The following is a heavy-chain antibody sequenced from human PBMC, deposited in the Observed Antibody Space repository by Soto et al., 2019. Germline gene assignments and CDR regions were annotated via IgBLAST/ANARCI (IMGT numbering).Heavy chain of an antibody. CDR2: INPIFGTP. CDR1: GGTFSTYD. V-gene: IGHV1-69*06. CDR3: ATVATTARFFDV. D-gene: IGHD1-1*01. J-gene: IGHJ2*01. Sequence: QVQLVQSGAEVTKPGSSVNVSCKASGGTFSTYDVSWVRQAPGQGLEWMGGINPIFGTPNYARNFQGRITITADRSTSTAYMELSSLRSEDTAFYYCATVATTARFFDVWGRGTLITVSS.